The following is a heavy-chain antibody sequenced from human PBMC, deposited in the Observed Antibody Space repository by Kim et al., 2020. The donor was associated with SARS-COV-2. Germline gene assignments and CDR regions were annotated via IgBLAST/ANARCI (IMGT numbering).Heavy chain of an antibody. J-gene: IGHJ4*02. CDR2: ISSSSNSA. V-gene: IGHV3-23*01. CDR3: AKDLRSSSCCLFDY. D-gene: IGHD2-2*01. CDR1: GFSFNTYT. Sequence: GGSLRLSCAASGFSFNTYTMVWVRQAPGKGLEWLSYISSSSNSAYYADSVEGRFTISRDNAKNSLYLQMNSLRAEDTAVYYCAKDLRSSSCCLFDYWAQ.